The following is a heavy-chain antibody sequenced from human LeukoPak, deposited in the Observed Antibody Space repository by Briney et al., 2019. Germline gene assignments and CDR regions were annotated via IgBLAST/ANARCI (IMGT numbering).Heavy chain of an antibody. V-gene: IGHV1-69*05. D-gene: IGHD2-21*02. CDR3: ARGPYCGGDCYSWFDP. CDR2: IIPIFGTA. J-gene: IGHJ5*02. Sequence: WVTVSFKSSGGTFSRYAISWVRPAPGQGVEWMGGIIPIFGTANYSQKFQGRVRITTDESTSTAYMELSSLRSEDTAVYYCARGPYCGGDCYSWFDPWGQGTLVTVSS. CDR1: GGTFSRYA.